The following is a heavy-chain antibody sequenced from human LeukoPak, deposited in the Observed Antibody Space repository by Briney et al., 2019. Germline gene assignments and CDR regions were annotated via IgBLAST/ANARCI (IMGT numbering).Heavy chain of an antibody. CDR2: ISSSSSYI. J-gene: IGHJ4*02. V-gene: IGHV3-21*05. Sequence: PGGSLRLSCAASGFTFSSYSMNWVRQAPGKGLEWVSYISSSSSYIYYADSVKGRFTISRDNAKNSLYLQMNSLRAEDTAVYYCARAGAGWLWSSHWDSRGQGTLVTVSS. CDR1: GFTFSSYS. CDR3: ARAGAGWLWSSHWDS. D-gene: IGHD5-18*01.